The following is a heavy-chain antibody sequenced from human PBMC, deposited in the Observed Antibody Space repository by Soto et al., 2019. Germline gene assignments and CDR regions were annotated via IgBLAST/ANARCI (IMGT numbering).Heavy chain of an antibody. CDR3: ARGSGRYDFWSGSAYAYYGMDV. D-gene: IGHD3-3*01. CDR2: IYYSGST. Sequence: PSETLSLTCTVSGGSISSSSYYWGWIRQPPGKGLEWIGRIYYSGSTYYNPSLKSRVTISVDTSKNQFSLKLSSVTAADTAVYYCARGSGRYDFWSGSAYAYYGMDVWGQGTTVTVSS. V-gene: IGHV4-39*07. J-gene: IGHJ6*02. CDR1: GGSISSSSYY.